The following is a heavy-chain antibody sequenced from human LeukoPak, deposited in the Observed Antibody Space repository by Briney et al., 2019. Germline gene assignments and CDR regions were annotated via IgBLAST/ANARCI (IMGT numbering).Heavy chain of an antibody. CDR2: ISGSGGST. CDR1: GFTLSTYG. J-gene: IGHJ4*02. V-gene: IGHV3-23*01. D-gene: IGHD2-2*01. CDR3: AKSGRDIVVVPAPVNF. Sequence: YPGGSLRLSCAASGFTLSTYGMSWVRQAPGEGREGVSSISGSGGSTYYADSVKGRFTISRDTSKNTMYLQLKSLRPADTAIYYCAKSGRDIVVVPAPVNFWGQGTLVTVSS.